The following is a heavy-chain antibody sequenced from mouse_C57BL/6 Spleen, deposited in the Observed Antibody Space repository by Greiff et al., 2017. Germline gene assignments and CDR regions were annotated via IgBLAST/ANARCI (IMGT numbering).Heavy chain of an antibody. Sequence: QVQLQQSGPELVKPGASVKISCKASGYSFTSYYIHWVKQRPGQGLEWIGWIYPGSGNTKYNEKFKGKATLTADTSSSTAYMQLSSLTSEDSAVYYCARWDYERTWFAYWGQGTLVTVSA. D-gene: IGHD2-4*01. CDR3: ARWDYERTWFAY. V-gene: IGHV1-66*01. J-gene: IGHJ3*01. CDR2: IYPGSGNT. CDR1: GYSFTSYY.